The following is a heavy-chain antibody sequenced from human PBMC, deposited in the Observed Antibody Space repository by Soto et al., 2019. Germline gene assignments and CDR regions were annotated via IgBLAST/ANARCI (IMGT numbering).Heavy chain of an antibody. D-gene: IGHD2-2*02. V-gene: IGHV3-23*01. Sequence: LRXCFASSGSTIITYGMGLVRQAPGKGLEWVSGISTSGADTYYADSVKGRFTVSRDNSKNTLYLQMYSLRVDDTAVYYCAGGDCNSTSCYILDSWGQGILVTVSS. CDR2: ISTSGADT. J-gene: IGHJ4*02. CDR1: GSTIITYG. CDR3: AGGDCNSTSCYILDS.